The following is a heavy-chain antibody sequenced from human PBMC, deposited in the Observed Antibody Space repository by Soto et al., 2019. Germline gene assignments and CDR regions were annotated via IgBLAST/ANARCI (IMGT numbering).Heavy chain of an antibody. CDR1: CGSIISVAYY. CDR2: IFYSGST. Sequence: PKPLPSTVSCGSIISVAYYRSWIRQPTGKGLEWIGYIFYSGSTNYNPSLKSRVTISVDTSKNQFSLKLSSVTAADTAVYYCARRYGSAFDIWGHGTMVTVFS. J-gene: IGHJ3*02. CDR3: ARRYGSAFDI. V-gene: IGHV4-61*08. D-gene: IGHD3-16*01.